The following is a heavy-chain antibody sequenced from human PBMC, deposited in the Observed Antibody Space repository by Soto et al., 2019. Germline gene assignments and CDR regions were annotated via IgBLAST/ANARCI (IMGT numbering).Heavy chain of an antibody. J-gene: IGHJ4*02. CDR3: ARERPSDLYYYDSSGPGGHFDY. Sequence: GGSLRLSCAASGFTFSSYGMHWVRQAPGKGLEWVAVIWYDGSNKYYADSVKGRFTISRDNSKNTLYLQMNSLRAEDTAVYYCARERPSDLYYYDSSGPGGHFDYWGQGTLVTVSS. CDR2: IWYDGSNK. D-gene: IGHD3-22*01. CDR1: GFTFSSYG. V-gene: IGHV3-33*01.